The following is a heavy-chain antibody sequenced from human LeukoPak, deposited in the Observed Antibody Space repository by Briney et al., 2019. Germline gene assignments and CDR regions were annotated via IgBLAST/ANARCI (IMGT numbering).Heavy chain of an antibody. Sequence: SETLSLTCTVSGGSISSGDYYWSWIRQPPGKGLEWIGYIYYSGSTYYNPSLKSRVTISVDTSKNQFSLKLSSVTAADTAVYYCARDASSSSGYYVLSGAWGQGTLVTVSS. CDR3: ARDASSSSGYYVLSGA. CDR1: GGSISSGDYY. V-gene: IGHV4-30-4*01. J-gene: IGHJ5*02. D-gene: IGHD3-22*01. CDR2: IYYSGST.